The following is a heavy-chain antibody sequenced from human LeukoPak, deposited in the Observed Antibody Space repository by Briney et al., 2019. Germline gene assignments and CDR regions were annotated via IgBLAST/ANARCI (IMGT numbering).Heavy chain of an antibody. J-gene: IGHJ4*02. V-gene: IGHV4-39*07. CDR1: GGSVSSGSYY. Sequence: SETLSLTCTVSGGSVSSGSYYWSWIRQPPGKGLEWIGEINHSGSTNYNPSLKSRVTISVDTSKNQFSLKLSSVTAADTAVYYCARGGVTGHFDYWGQGTLVTVSS. CDR3: ARGGVTGHFDY. D-gene: IGHD7-27*01. CDR2: INHSGST.